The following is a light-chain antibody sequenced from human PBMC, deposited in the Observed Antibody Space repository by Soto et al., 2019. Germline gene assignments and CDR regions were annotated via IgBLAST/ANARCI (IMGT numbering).Light chain of an antibody. CDR1: QSVGSD. J-gene: IGKJ5*01. CDR3: QQRSSWPLT. Sequence: EIVLTQSPATLSLSPGERATLSCRASQSVGSDLAWYQQKPGQAPRLIIYDASKRATGIPGRFSGIGSGADFTLIITSLEPEDFAVYYCQQRSSWPLTFGQGTRLEIK. CDR2: DAS. V-gene: IGKV3-11*01.